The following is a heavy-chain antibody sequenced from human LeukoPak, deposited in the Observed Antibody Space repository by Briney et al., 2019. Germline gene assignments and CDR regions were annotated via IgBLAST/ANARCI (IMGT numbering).Heavy chain of an antibody. J-gene: IGHJ5*02. CDR2: INHSGST. V-gene: IGHV4-34*01. Sequence: SETLSLTCAVYGGSFSGYYWSWIRQPPGKGLEWIGEINHSGSTNYNPSLKSRVTISVDTSKNQFSLKLSSVTAADTAVYYCARGPVAYYYGSGSSLNWFDPWGQGTLVTVS. CDR3: ARGPVAYYYGSGSSLNWFDP. D-gene: IGHD3-10*01. CDR1: GGSFSGYY.